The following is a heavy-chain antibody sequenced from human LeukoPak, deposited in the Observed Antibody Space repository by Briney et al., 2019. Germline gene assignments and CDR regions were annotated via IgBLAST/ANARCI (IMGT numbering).Heavy chain of an antibody. V-gene: IGHV3-64D*06. CDR2: ITGNGGNT. CDR3: VNDYCGADRHF. D-gene: IGHD2-21*02. Sequence: GGSLRLSCSASGFTFSSYSMHWVRQAPGKGLEYLLGITGNGGNTYYADSVKGRFTISRDNSKSTLYLHMSSLRVEDTAVYYCVNDYCGADRHFWGQGTLVTVSS. CDR1: GFTFSSYS. J-gene: IGHJ4*02.